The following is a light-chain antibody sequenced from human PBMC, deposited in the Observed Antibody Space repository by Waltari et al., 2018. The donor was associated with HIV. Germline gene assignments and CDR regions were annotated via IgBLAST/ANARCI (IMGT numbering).Light chain of an antibody. CDR1: QSVSSN. V-gene: IGKV3-15*01. J-gene: IGKJ2*01. Sequence: EIVMTQSPATLSVSPGERATFSCRTSQSVSSNLAWYQQKPGQAPRLLIYGASTRATDIPARFSGSGSGTEFTLTISSLQSEDFAVYYCQQYNNWPVQYTFGQGTKLEIK. CDR3: QQYNNWPVQYT. CDR2: GAS.